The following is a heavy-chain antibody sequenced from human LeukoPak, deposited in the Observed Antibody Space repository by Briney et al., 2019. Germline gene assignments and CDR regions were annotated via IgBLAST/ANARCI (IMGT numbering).Heavy chain of an antibody. D-gene: IGHD3-10*01. CDR3: ARRGRPGKVRGVIITNWFDP. J-gene: IGHJ5*02. V-gene: IGHV4-34*01. Sequence: PSETLSLTCTVSGGSISSYYWSWIRQPPGKGLEWIGEINHSGSTNYNPSLKSRVTISVDTSKNQFSLKLSSVTAADTAVYYCARRGRPGKVRGVIITNWFDPWGQGTLVTVSS. CDR2: INHSGST. CDR1: GGSISSYY.